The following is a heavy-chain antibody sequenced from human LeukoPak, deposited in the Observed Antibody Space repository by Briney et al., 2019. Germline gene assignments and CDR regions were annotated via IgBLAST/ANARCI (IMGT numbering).Heavy chain of an antibody. CDR1: GYTFTSYW. V-gene: IGHV5-10-1*01. CDR2: IDPSDSHT. J-gene: IGHJ4*02. CDR3: AISVQGPSPIDY. Sequence: GESLKISCKGSGYTFTSYWTSWVRQMPGKGLEWMGRIDPSDSHTKYSPSFQGHVTISADKSINTAYLQWSSLRASDTAMYYCAISVQGPSPIDYWGQGTLVTVSS.